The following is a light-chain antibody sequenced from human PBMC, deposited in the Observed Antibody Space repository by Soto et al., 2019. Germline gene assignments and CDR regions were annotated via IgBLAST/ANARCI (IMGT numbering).Light chain of an antibody. V-gene: IGKV3D-15*01. CDR1: QSVSSK. CDR3: QQYNNWPLT. Sequence: EIVMTQSPATLSLSPGERATLSCRASQSVSSKLAWFQQKPGQAPRLLIYGSYTRATGIPARFSGSGSGTEVTLTISSLQSEDFAVYYCQQYNNWPLTFGQGTKVELK. CDR2: GSY. J-gene: IGKJ1*01.